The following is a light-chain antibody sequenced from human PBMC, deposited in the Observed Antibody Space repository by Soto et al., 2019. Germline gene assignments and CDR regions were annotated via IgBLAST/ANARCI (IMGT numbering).Light chain of an antibody. J-gene: IGLJ1*01. CDR1: SSDVGGYNL. V-gene: IGLV2-23*01. CDR2: EAT. Sequence: QSVLTQPASVSGPPGQSITISCTGTSSDVGGYNLVSWYQDHPGKAPKLIIYEATQRPSGISYRFSGSKSGNTASLTISGLQAEDEADYYCCSYAGSNTYVFGTGTKVTVL. CDR3: CSYAGSNTYV.